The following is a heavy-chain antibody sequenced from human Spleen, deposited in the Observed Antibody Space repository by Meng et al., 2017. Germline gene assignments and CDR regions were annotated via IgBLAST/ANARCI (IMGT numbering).Heavy chain of an antibody. Sequence: GESLKISCVASGFTFGSSWMSWVRQAPGKGLEWVANIKEDGSEKNYADAVKGRLSISRDNSKNTLYLQMNSLRAEDTAVYYCASHFGSSGYYYFDYWGPGTLVTVSS. J-gene: IGHJ4*02. CDR1: GFTFGSSW. V-gene: IGHV3-7*03. CDR2: IKEDGSEK. D-gene: IGHD3-22*01. CDR3: ASHFGSSGYYYFDY.